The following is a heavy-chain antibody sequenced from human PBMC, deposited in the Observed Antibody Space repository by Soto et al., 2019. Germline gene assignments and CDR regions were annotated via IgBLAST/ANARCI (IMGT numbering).Heavy chain of an antibody. J-gene: IGHJ5*02. CDR1: GGTLSSYA. CDR3: ARDHTSGWHDVGYPNWFDP. V-gene: IGHV1-69*06. D-gene: IGHD6-19*01. CDR2: IIPIFGTA. Sequence: SVTVSSNDSGGTLSSYAISCVRQAPGQALDWGGGIIPIFGTANYAQKFQGRVTITADKYTSTAYMELSSLRSEETAVYYCARDHTSGWHDVGYPNWFDPRGQGTLLTVSS.